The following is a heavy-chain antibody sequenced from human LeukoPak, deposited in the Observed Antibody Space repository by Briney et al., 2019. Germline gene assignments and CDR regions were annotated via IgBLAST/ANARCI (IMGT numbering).Heavy chain of an antibody. CDR3: ARGPDYYGSGQTLFDY. Sequence: SETLSLTCTVSGGSISSYYWGWIRQPPGKGLEWIGSIYYSGSTYYNPSLKSRVTISVDTSKNQFSLKLSSVTAADTAVYYCARGPDYYGSGQTLFDYWGQGALVTVSS. CDR2: IYYSGST. J-gene: IGHJ4*02. CDR1: GGSISSYY. V-gene: IGHV4-39*07. D-gene: IGHD3-10*01.